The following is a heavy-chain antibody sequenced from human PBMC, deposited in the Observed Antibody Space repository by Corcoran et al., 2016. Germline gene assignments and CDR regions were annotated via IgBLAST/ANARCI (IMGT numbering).Heavy chain of an antibody. J-gene: IGHJ3*02. CDR2: TYYRSKWYN. CDR3: ARILDGWGVFDI. D-gene: IGHD2-8*01. V-gene: IGHV6-1*01. CDR1: RDSVSSNSAT. Sequence: QVQLQQSGPGLVKPSQTLSLTCAISRDSVSSNSATWNWIRQSTSRGLEWLGRTYYRSKWYNDYPLSVQSRITINPDTSKNQFYLQLNSVTPEDTSVYYCARILDGWGVFDIWGQGTLVTVSS.